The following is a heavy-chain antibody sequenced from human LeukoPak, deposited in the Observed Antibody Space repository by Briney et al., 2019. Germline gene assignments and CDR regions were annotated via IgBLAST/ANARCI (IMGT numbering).Heavy chain of an antibody. CDR1: GFTFSSYS. CDR3: ARTRRSRDGYNYSPPDY. Sequence: XXSLRLSCAASGFTFSSYSMNWVRQAPGKGLEWVSSISSSSSYIYYADSVKGRFTISRDNAKNSLYLQMNSLRAEDTAVYYCARTRRSRDGYNYSPPDYWGQGTLVTVSS. D-gene: IGHD5-24*01. V-gene: IGHV3-21*01. J-gene: IGHJ4*02. CDR2: ISSSSSYI.